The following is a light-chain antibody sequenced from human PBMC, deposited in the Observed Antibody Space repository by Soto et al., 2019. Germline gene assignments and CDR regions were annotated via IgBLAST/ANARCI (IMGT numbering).Light chain of an antibody. Sequence: QSALTQPAAVSGSPGQSITISCTGTSSDVGAYNYVSWYQQHPGKAPKLMIYDVSNRPSGVSSRFSGSKSGNTASLTFSGLQAEDEADYYCSSYTTSSIYGCGTGTKVTGL. CDR2: DVS. CDR3: SSYTTSSIYG. J-gene: IGLJ1*01. CDR1: SSDVGAYNY. V-gene: IGLV2-14*01.